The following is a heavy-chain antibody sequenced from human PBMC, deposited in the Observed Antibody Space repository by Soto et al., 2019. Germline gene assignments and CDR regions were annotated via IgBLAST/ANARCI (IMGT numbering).Heavy chain of an antibody. Sequence: PSETLSLTCAVYGGSVNGYYWNWIRQPPGKGLEWIGEINHTGGTHSNPSLKSRVTMSVDTSKNQFSLRLSSVTAADTAIYYCATRITVFGLLIPPFDPWGQGTQGTVSS. V-gene: IGHV4-34*01. J-gene: IGHJ5*02. CDR1: GGSVNGYY. CDR2: INHTGGT. D-gene: IGHD3-3*01. CDR3: ATRITVFGLLIPPFDP.